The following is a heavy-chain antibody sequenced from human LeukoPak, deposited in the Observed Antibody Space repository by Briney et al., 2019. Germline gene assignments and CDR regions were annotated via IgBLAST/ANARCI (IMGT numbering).Heavy chain of an antibody. CDR2: IYTSGST. V-gene: IGHV4-4*07. D-gene: IGHD3-22*01. J-gene: IGHJ4*02. CDR1: GGSISSYY. CDR3: ARDYYDSSGYYAFDY. Sequence: SETLSLTCTVSGGSISSYYWSWIRQSAGKGLEWIGRIYTSGSTNYNPSLKSRVTMSVDTSKNQFSLKLSSVTAADTAVYYCARDYYDSSGYYAFDYWGQGTLVTVSS.